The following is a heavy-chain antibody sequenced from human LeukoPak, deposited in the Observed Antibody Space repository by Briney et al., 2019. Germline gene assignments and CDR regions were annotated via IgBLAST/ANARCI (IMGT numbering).Heavy chain of an antibody. CDR3: ARAPYSGSGGGAFDI. J-gene: IGHJ3*02. D-gene: IGHD3-10*01. CDR2: IYYSGST. CDR1: GGSISSGDYC. Sequence: SETLSLTCSVSGGSISSGDYCWSWIRQNPGKGLEWIGYIYYSGSTYYNPSLKSRVTMSVDTSKNQFSLKLSSVTAADTAVYFCARAPYSGSGGGAFDIWGQGTKVIVSS. V-gene: IGHV4-31*03.